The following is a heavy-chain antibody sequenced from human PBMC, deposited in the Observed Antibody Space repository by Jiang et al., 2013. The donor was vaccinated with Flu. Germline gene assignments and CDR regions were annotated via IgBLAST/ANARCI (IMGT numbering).Heavy chain of an antibody. D-gene: IGHD3-16*01. CDR2: IYYSGST. V-gene: IGHV4-59*01. CDR1: GGSISNYY. CDR3: ARVWGIDYVDY. Sequence: EYGPGLVKPSETLSLTCTVSGGSISNYYWSWIRQPPGKGLEWIGYIYYSGSTNYIPSLKSRVTMSIETSKSQFSLKLTSVTAADTAVYYCARVWGIDYVDYWGQGALVTGLL. J-gene: IGHJ4*02.